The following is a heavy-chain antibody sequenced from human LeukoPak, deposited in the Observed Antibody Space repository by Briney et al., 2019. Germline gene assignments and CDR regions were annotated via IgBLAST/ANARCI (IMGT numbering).Heavy chain of an antibody. V-gene: IGHV4-30-2*01. D-gene: IGHD5-12*01. Sequence: PSETLSLTCTVSGGSVSSGTYYWSWIRQPPGKGLEWIGYIYHSGSTYYNPSLKSRVTISVDRSKNQFSLKLSSVTAADTAVYYCARGGYSGYDYYFDYWGQGTLVTVSS. CDR3: ARGGYSGYDYYFDY. CDR2: IYHSGST. CDR1: GGSVSSGTYY. J-gene: IGHJ4*02.